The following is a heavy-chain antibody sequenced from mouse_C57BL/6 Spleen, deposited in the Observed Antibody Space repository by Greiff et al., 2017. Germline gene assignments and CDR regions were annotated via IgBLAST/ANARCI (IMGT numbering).Heavy chain of an antibody. D-gene: IGHD2-4*01. V-gene: IGHV3-6*01. CDR3: ARVGYDYGGDWWYFDV. CDR1: GYSITSGYY. J-gene: IGHJ1*03. CDR2: ISYDGSN. Sequence: EVQVVESGPGLVKPSQSLTLTCSATGYSITSGYYWNWIRQFPGNKLEWMGYISYDGSNNYNPSLKNRISITRDTSTNQFFLELNSVTTEDTATYYGARVGYDYGGDWWYFDVWGTGTTVTVSS.